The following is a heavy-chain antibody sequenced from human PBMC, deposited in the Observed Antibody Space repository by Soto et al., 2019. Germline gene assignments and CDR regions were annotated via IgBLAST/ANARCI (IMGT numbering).Heavy chain of an antibody. CDR2: IYYSGST. V-gene: IGHV4-59*08. J-gene: IGHJ5*02. CDR1: GGSISSYY. CDR3: ARLAVAGTGWFDP. Sequence: SETLSLTCTVSGGSISSYYWSWIRQPPGKGLEWIGYIYYSGSTNYNPSLKSRVTISVDTSKNQFSLKLSSVTAADTAVYYCARLAVAGTGWFDPWGQGTLVSVSS. D-gene: IGHD6-19*01.